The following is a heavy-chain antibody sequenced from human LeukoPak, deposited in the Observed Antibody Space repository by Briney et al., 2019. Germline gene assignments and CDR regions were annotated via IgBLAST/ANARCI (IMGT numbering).Heavy chain of an antibody. Sequence: PGGSLRLSCAASGFTFSRYEMNWVRQAPGKGLEWVSYINNGGGTIYYADSMKGRFTISRDNAKNSLYLQMNSLRAEDTAVFYCARGTPTGLKAFDIWGQGTMVTVSS. D-gene: IGHD2-2*01. CDR1: GFTFSRYE. CDR3: ARGTPTGLKAFDI. V-gene: IGHV3-48*03. J-gene: IGHJ3*02. CDR2: INNGGGTI.